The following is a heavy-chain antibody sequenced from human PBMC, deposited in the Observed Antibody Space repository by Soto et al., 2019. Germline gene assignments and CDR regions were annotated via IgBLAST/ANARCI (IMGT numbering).Heavy chain of an antibody. V-gene: IGHV1-2*04. CDR3: ARGEVRACSGGSCYAFDI. CDR1: GYTFTGYY. J-gene: IGHJ3*02. CDR2: INPNSGGT. Sequence: ASVKVSCKASGYTFTGYYMPWVRQAPGQGLEWMGWINPNSGGTNYAQKFQGWVTMTRDTSISTAYMELSRLRSDDTAVYYCARGEVRACSGGSCYAFDIWGQGTMVTVSS. D-gene: IGHD2-15*01.